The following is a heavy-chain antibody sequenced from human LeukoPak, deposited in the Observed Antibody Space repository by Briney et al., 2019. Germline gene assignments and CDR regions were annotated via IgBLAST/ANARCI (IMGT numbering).Heavy chain of an antibody. CDR3: ARALSGYSSSLGY. D-gene: IGHD6-6*01. J-gene: IGHJ4*02. CDR1: GFTFDDYG. Sequence: SGGSLRLSCAASGFTFDDYGMSWVRQAPGKGLEWVSGINWNGGSTGYADSVKGRFTISRDNAKNTLYLQMNSLRAEDTAVYYCARALSGYSSSLGYWGQGTLVTVSS. V-gene: IGHV3-20*04. CDR2: INWNGGST.